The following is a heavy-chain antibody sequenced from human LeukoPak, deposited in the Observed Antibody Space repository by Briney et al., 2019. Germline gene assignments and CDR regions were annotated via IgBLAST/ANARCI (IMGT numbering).Heavy chain of an antibody. CDR3: ARSTAHKVYYDFWSGYSPEYYYYMDV. V-gene: IGHV4-34*01. Sequence: SETLSLTCAVYGGSFSGYYWSWIRQPPGKGLEWIGEINHSGSTNYNPSLKSRVTISVDTSKNQFSLKLSSVTAADTAVYYCARSTAHKVYYDFWSGYSPEYYYYMDVWGKGTTVTVSS. CDR1: GGSFSGYY. J-gene: IGHJ6*03. CDR2: INHSGST. D-gene: IGHD3-3*01.